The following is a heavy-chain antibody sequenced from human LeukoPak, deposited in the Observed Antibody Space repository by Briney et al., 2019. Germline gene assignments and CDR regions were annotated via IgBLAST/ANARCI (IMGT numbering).Heavy chain of an antibody. V-gene: IGHV3-7*01. J-gene: IGHJ4*02. CDR2: IKRDESEK. Sequence: GGSLRLSCAASGFXFSNYNINWVRQAPGKGLEWVASIKRDESEKYYVDSVKGRFTISRDNAKNSLYLQMNSLRAEDTAVYYCSRNRVSLDFWGQGTLVTISS. D-gene: IGHD2/OR15-2a*01. CDR1: GFXFSNYN. CDR3: SRNRVSLDF.